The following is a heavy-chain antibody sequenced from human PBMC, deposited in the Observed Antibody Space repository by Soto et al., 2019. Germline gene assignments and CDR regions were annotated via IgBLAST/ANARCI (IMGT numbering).Heavy chain of an antibody. D-gene: IGHD5-12*01. CDR1: GGFISSSRYY. J-gene: IGHJ4*02. CDR2: IYYSENT. CDR3: ARHLSESDYDLNY. V-gene: IGHV4-39*01. Sequence: PSETLSLTCTVSGGFISSSRYYWAWIRQPPKKGLEWIGSIYYSENTYYNTSLKSRVTISVDTSKTQFTLRLRSVTAAYTAVYYCARHLSESDYDLNYWGQGTLVTVSS.